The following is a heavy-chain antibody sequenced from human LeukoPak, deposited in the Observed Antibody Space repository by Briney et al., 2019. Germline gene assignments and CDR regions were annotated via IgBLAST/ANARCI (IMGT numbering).Heavy chain of an antibody. CDR2: INPNSGGT. CDR1: GYTFTGYY. Sequence: ASVKVSCKASGYTFTGYYMHWVRQAPGQGLEWMGWINPNSGGTNYAQKFQGRVTVTRDTSISTAYMELSRLRSDDTAVYYCARPEPGGGSGSYQGTFDYRGQGTLVTVSS. J-gene: IGHJ4*02. D-gene: IGHD1-26*01. CDR3: ARPEPGGGSGSYQGTFDY. V-gene: IGHV1-2*02.